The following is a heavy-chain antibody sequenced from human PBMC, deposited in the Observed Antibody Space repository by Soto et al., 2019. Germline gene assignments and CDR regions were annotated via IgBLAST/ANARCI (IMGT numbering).Heavy chain of an antibody. Sequence: SETLSLTCTVSDGSMRNYFWTWIRQPPGKGLEWIGYIHYSGTTSFFPSYNPSLRSRVTISEDTSMNQFSLKLLSVTTADTAVYFCAAGEASSRNLAPYYLDFWGQGTLVTVSS. J-gene: IGHJ4*02. CDR2: IHYSGTT. CDR3: AAGEASSRNLAPYYLDF. V-gene: IGHV4-59*01. CDR1: DGSMRNYF. D-gene: IGHD6-13*01.